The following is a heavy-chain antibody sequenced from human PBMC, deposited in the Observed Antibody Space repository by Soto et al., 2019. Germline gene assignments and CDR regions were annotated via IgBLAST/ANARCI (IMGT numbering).Heavy chain of an antibody. Sequence: SGPTLVNPTQALTLTCTFPGFSLSTSGVGLGWIRQPPGKALEGIALIYWNDDNRYSPSLKSGLTITKDTPKNHVVLTMTNMDPVATPTYYWAHTRGYYGSTSCYPYWGKGTLVTVSS. V-gene: IGHV2-5*01. J-gene: IGHJ4*02. CDR1: GFSLSTSGVG. CDR3: AHTRGYYGSTSCYPY. CDR2: IYWNDDN. D-gene: IGHD2-2*01.